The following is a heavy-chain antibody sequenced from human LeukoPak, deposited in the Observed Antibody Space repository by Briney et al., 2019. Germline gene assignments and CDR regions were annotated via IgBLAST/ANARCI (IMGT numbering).Heavy chain of an antibody. CDR2: ISYDGSNK. CDR3: ASNWCSGGLCYAPLGY. V-gene: IGHV3-30*04. CDR1: GFTFSSYA. J-gene: IGHJ4*02. D-gene: IGHD2-15*01. Sequence: GRSLRLSCAASGFTFSSYAMHWVRQAPGKGLEWVAVISYDGSNKYYADSVKGRFTISRDNAKNSLYLQMNSLRAEDTAVYHCASNWCSGGLCYAPLGYWGQGTLVTVSS.